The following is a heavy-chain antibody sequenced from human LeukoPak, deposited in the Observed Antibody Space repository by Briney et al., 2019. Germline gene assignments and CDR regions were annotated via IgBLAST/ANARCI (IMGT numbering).Heavy chain of an antibody. CDR2: ISAYNGNT. V-gene: IGHV1-18*01. J-gene: IGHJ3*02. CDR3: PSFWPHNAFDI. CDR1: GYTFTSYG. Sequence: GASVKVSCKASGYTFTSYGISWVRQAPGQGLEWMGRISAYNGNTNYAQKLQGRVTMTTDTSTSTAYMELRSLRSDDTAVYYCPSFWPHNAFDIWGQGTMVTVSS.